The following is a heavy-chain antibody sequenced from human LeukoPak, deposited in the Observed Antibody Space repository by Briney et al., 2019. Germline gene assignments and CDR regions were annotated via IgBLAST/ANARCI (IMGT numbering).Heavy chain of an antibody. CDR1: GYTFTSYG. CDR2: ISAYNGNT. CDR3: ARDWRNSCSSTSCLHPPDY. Sequence: ASVKVSCKASGYTFTSYGISWVRQAPGQGLEWMGWISAYNGNTNYAQKLQGRVTMTTDTSTSTAYMELRSLRSDDTAVYYCARDWRNSCSSTSCLHPPDYWGQGTLVTVSS. D-gene: IGHD2-2*01. J-gene: IGHJ4*02. V-gene: IGHV1-18*01.